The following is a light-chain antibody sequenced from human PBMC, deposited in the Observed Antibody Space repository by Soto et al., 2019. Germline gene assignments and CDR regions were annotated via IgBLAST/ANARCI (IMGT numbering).Light chain of an antibody. J-gene: IGLJ3*02. CDR3: MCYAGGNNWV. Sequence: QSALTQPPSASGSPGQSVTISCTGTSSDVGTHSYVSWYQQHAGKAPKLMIYDVTKRPSGVPDRFSGSKSANTASLTVSGLQAEDEADYYCMCYAGGNNWVFGGGTQLTVL. CDR1: SSDVGTHSY. V-gene: IGLV2-8*01. CDR2: DVT.